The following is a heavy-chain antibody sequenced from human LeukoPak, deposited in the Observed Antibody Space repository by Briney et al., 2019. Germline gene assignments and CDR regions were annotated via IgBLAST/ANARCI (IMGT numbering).Heavy chain of an antibody. D-gene: IGHD6-13*01. J-gene: IGHJ6*03. CDR3: ARVDIAAAGTTDYYYMDV. V-gene: IGHV4-30-4*08. CDR1: GGSISSGGYY. CDR2: IYYSGST. Sequence: SETLSLTCTVSGGSISSGGYYWSWIRQPPGKGLEWIGYIYYSGSTYYNPSLKSRVTISVDTSKNQFSLKLSSVTAADTAVYYCARVDIAAAGTTDYYYMDVWGKGTTVTVSS.